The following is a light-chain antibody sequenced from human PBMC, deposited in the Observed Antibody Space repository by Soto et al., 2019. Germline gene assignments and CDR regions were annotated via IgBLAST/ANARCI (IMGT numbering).Light chain of an antibody. J-gene: IGKJ4*01. CDR1: QSVGNN. CDR3: QQHAKWPLT. CDR2: EAS. Sequence: EIVLTQSPATLSLSPGERATLSCRASQSVGNNLAWYQQKPGQAPGLLIYEASTRATGIPARFSGSGSGTDFTLTISSLEPEDFAVYYCQQHAKWPLTFGGGTKAEI. V-gene: IGKV3-11*01.